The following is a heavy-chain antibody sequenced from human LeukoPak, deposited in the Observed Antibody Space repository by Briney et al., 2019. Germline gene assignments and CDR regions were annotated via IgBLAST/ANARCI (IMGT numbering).Heavy chain of an antibody. CDR2: ISSSSGYI. CDR3: ARDSGDYCFDY. V-gene: IGHV3-21*01. D-gene: IGHD4-17*01. J-gene: IGHJ4*02. CDR1: GFSVSSIY. Sequence: GGSLRLSCAASGFSVSSIYMIWVRQAPGKGLEWVASISSSSGYIYYADSVKGRFTISRDNAKNSLYLQMNSLRGEDTALYYCARDSGDYCFDYWGQGALVTVSP.